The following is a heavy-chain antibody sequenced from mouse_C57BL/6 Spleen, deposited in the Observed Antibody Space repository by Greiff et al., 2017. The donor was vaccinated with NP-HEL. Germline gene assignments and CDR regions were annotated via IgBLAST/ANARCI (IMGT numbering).Heavy chain of an antibody. J-gene: IGHJ2*01. CDR1: GFTFSSYA. CDR2: ISDGGSYT. CDR3: ARAGYLDY. V-gene: IGHV5-4*01. Sequence: EVQLVESGGGLVKPGGSLKLSCAASGFTFSSYAMSWVRQTPEKRLEWVATISDGGSYTYYPDNVKGRFTISRDNAKNNLYLQMSHLKSEDTAMYYCARAGYLDYWGQGTTLTVSS.